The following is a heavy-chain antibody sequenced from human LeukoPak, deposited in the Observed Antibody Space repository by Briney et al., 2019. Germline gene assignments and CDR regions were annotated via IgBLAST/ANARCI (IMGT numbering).Heavy chain of an antibody. CDR1: GLTISNNY. CDR3: AKNRVLLWFGELSGWYFDY. J-gene: IGHJ4*02. CDR2: IYSGGDT. Sequence: GGSPRLSCAASGLTISNNYMNWVRQAPGKGLEWVSLIYSGGDTYYADSVKGRFTISRDHSKNTLYLQMNSLRAEDTAVYYCAKNRVLLWFGELSGWYFDYWGQGTLVTVSS. V-gene: IGHV3-53*01. D-gene: IGHD3-10*01.